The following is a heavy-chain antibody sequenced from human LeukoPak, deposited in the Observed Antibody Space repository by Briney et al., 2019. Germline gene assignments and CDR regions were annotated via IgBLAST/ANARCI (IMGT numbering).Heavy chain of an antibody. D-gene: IGHD2-2*01. CDR3: ARDLNPADVVVPAAIDYYYYGMDV. Sequence: ASVKVSCKASGYTFTGYYMHWVRQAPGQGLEWMGWINPNSGGTNYAQKFQGRVTMTRDTSISTAYMELSSLRSEDTAVYYCARDLNPADVVVPAAIDYYYYGMDVWGQGTTVTVSS. V-gene: IGHV1-2*02. J-gene: IGHJ6*02. CDR2: INPNSGGT. CDR1: GYTFTGYY.